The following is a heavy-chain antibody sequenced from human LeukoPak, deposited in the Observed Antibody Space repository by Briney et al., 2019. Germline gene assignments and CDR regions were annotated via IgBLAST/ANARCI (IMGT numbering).Heavy chain of an antibody. Sequence: GASLKISFKGSGSRFTSYWIGWVRPMPGKGLEWMGIIHPGDSDTRYSPSFQGQVTISADKSISTAYLQWSSLKASDTAMYYCARHLWDSSGYYVDYWGQGTLVTVSS. CDR2: IHPGDSDT. D-gene: IGHD3-22*01. CDR1: GSRFTSYW. J-gene: IGHJ4*02. V-gene: IGHV5-51*01. CDR3: ARHLWDSSGYYVDY.